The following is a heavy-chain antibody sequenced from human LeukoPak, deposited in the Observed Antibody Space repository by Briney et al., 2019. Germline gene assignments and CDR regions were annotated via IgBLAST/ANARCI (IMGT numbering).Heavy chain of an antibody. CDR1: GGSISSSSYY. V-gene: IGHV4-39*07. J-gene: IGHJ4*02. CDR2: IYYSGST. Sequence: TPSETLSLTCTVSGGSISSSSYYWGWIRQPPGKGLEWIGSIYYSGSTYYNPSLKSRVTISVDTSKNQFSLKLHSLTAADTAVYYCARGGWGLVLLTGLYFDYWGPGISVTVSS. D-gene: IGHD2-21*02. CDR3: ARGGWGLVLLTGLYFDY.